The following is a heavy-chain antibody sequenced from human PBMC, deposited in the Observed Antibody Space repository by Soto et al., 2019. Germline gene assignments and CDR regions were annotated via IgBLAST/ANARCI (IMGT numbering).Heavy chain of an antibody. CDR2: IYYSGST. J-gene: IGHJ6*02. Sequence: PSETLSLTCTVSGGSISSGDYYWSWIRQPPGKGLEWIGYIYYSGSTYYNPSLKSRVTISVDTSKNQFSLKLSSVTAADTAVYYCARDLPLDDFWSWYYGMDVWGQGTTVTVSS. CDR3: ARDLPLDDFWSWYYGMDV. D-gene: IGHD3-3*01. V-gene: IGHV4-30-4*01. CDR1: GGSISSGDYY.